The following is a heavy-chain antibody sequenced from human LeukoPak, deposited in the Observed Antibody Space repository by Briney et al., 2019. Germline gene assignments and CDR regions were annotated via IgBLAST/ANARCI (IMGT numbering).Heavy chain of an antibody. Sequence: GGSLRLSCAASGFTFSNYAMSRVRQAPGEGLEWVSSLDESGSGTYYSDSVRGRFTISRDNSKNTLYLQMDSLRAEDTAVYYCAKKGSLVSPGNYFDYWGQGTLLTVSS. D-gene: IGHD1-26*01. J-gene: IGHJ4*02. CDR1: GFTFSNYA. CDR3: AKKGSLVSPGNYFDY. V-gene: IGHV3-23*05. CDR2: LDESGSGT.